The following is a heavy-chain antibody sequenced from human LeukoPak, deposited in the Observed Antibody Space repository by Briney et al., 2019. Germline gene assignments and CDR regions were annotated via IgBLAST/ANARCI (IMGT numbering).Heavy chain of an antibody. Sequence: SGTLSLTCAVSGASISSNNWWWSWVRQPPGKGLEWIGEIYHSGSTNYNPSLKSRVTMSVDKSKNQFSLKLSSVTAADTAVHYCAGAEPRGIIWYPYWGQGTLVTVSS. CDR1: GASISSNNW. V-gene: IGHV4-4*02. D-gene: IGHD6-13*01. CDR2: IYHSGST. J-gene: IGHJ4*02. CDR3: AGAEPRGIIWYPY.